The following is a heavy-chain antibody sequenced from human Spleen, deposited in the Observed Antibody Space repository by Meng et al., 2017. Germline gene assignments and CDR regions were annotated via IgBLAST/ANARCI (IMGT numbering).Heavy chain of an antibody. D-gene: IGHD4-23*01. Sequence: ELQLLESGGGSVQPGGALRVSCAASGFTFSSSGMTWVRQAPGKGPEWVSTISGGGENTHYADSVKGRFAISRDNSRNTLYLQMNSLRLEDTAVYHCVRDFGGNSDSWGQGTLVTVSS. J-gene: IGHJ4*02. CDR3: VRDFGGNSDS. CDR2: ISGGGENT. V-gene: IGHV3-23*01. CDR1: GFTFSSSG.